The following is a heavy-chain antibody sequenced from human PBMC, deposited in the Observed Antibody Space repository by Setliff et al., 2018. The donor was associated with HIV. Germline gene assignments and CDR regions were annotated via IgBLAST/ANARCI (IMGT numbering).Heavy chain of an antibody. CDR3: ARRGGLVRGVITYYYMDV. CDR2: IYYSGGT. D-gene: IGHD3-10*01. Sequence: SETLSLTCTVSGGSISSSSYYWVWIRPRPGKGLEWIGSIYYSGGTYYNPSLKSRVTISVGPSKNQFSLKLSSVTAADTAMYYCARRGGLVRGVITYYYMDVWGIGKIGHRLL. J-gene: IGHJ6*03. V-gene: IGHV4-39*01. CDR1: GGSISSSSYY.